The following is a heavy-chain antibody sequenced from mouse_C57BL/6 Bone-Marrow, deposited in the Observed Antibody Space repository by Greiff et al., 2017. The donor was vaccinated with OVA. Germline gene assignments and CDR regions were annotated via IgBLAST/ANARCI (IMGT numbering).Heavy chain of an antibody. Sequence: QVQLQQPGAELVKPGASVKMSCKASGYTFTSYWITWVKQRPGQGLEWIGDIYPGSGSTNYNEKFKSKATLTVDTSSSTAYMQLSSLTSEDSAVYYCARSRGSSSSWYFDVWGTGTTVTVSS. D-gene: IGHD1-1*01. V-gene: IGHV1-55*01. CDR1: GYTFTSYW. J-gene: IGHJ1*03. CDR2: IYPGSGST. CDR3: ARSRGSSSSWYFDV.